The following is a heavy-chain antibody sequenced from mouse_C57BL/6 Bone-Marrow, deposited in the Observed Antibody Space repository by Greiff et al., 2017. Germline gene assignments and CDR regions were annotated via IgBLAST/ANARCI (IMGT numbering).Heavy chain of an antibody. CDR3: ARPFLGFAY. Sequence: EVQGVESGGDLVKPGGSLTLSCAASGFTFSSYGMSWVRQTPDKRLEWVATISSGGSYTYYPDSVKGRFTISSDNAKNTLYLQMSSLKSEDTAMYYCARPFLGFAYWGQGTLVTVSA. CDR1: GFTFSSYG. V-gene: IGHV5-6*01. CDR2: ISSGGSYT. J-gene: IGHJ3*01.